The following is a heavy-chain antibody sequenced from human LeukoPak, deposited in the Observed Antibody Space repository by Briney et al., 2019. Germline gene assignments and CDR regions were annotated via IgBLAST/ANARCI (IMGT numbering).Heavy chain of an antibody. CDR1: GGSFSGYY. CDR2: INHSGST. D-gene: IGHD3-3*01. V-gene: IGHV4-34*01. Sequence: SETLSLTCAVYGGSFSGYYWSWIRQPPGKGLEWIGEINHSGSTNYNPSLKSRVTISVDTSKNHFSLRLSSVTAADTAVYYCARMTPPNDFWSGNQGWFDPWGQGILVTVPS. J-gene: IGHJ5*02. CDR3: ARMTPPNDFWSGNQGWFDP.